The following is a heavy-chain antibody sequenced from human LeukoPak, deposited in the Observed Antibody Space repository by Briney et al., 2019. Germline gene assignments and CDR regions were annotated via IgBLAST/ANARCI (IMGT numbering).Heavy chain of an antibody. CDR3: ARHRMYYYDSSGRGVADAFDI. D-gene: IGHD3-22*01. J-gene: IGHJ3*02. Sequence: SETLSLTCTVSGGSISSSSYYWGWIRQPPGKGLEWIGSIYYSGSTYYNLSLKSRVTISVDTSKNQFSLKLSSVTAADTAVYYCARHRMYYYDSSGRGVADAFDIWGQGTMVTVSS. V-gene: IGHV4-39*01. CDR2: IYYSGST. CDR1: GGSISSSSYY.